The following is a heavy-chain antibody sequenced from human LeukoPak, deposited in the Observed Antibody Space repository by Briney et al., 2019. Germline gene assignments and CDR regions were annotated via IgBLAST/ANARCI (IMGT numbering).Heavy chain of an antibody. CDR1: GGSISSSSYY. CDR3: ARDRRYYGSGSTPSDAFDI. D-gene: IGHD3-10*01. J-gene: IGHJ3*02. Sequence: SETLSLTCTVSGGSISSSSYYWGWIRQPPGKGLEWIGSIYYSGSTYYNPSLKSRVTISVDTSKNQFSLKLSSVTAADTAVYYCARDRRYYGSGSTPSDAFDIWGQGTMVTVSS. V-gene: IGHV4-39*07. CDR2: IYYSGST.